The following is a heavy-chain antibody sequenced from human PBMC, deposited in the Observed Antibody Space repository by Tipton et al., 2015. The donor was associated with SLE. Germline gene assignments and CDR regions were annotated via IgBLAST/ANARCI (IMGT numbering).Heavy chain of an antibody. CDR1: GGSISSGSYY. D-gene: IGHD6-19*01. CDR2: IYYSGRN. CDR3: ASPGYSSGWTLFDY. V-gene: IGHV4-39*07. J-gene: IGHJ4*02. Sequence: TLSLTCTVSGGSISSGSYYWGWIRQPPGNGLEWIGSIYYSGRNAYNPSLKSRVTISVDTSTNQFSLKMSSVTAADTAVYYCASPGYSSGWTLFDYWGQGTLVTVSS.